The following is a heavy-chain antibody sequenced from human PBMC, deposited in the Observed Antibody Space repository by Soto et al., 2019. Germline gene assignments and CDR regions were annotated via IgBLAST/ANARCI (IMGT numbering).Heavy chain of an antibody. V-gene: IGHV1-18*04. CDR3: ARDNGDGGASLVDY. J-gene: IGHJ4*02. Sequence: QVQLAQSGPEVKKPAASGKLSCEASSYIYTNYGLSWLRQAPGQGLEWVGWISAYTGATDNAKNFKDRVTLTIDTSTTTGYMEVRSLRSDDTAIYYCARDNGDGGASLVDYWGQVTLVTVSS. CDR2: ISAYTGAT. CDR1: SYIYTNYG. D-gene: IGHD2-8*01.